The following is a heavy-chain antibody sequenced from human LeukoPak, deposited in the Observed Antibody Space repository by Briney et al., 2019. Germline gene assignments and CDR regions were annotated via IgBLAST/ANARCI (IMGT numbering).Heavy chain of an antibody. CDR3: ARDRQRGNIVVVPAAILGY. J-gene: IGHJ4*02. CDR2: IKQDGSEK. D-gene: IGHD2-2*02. V-gene: IGHV3-7*01. Sequence: PGGSLRLSCAASEFTFTDYYMSWIRQAPGKGLEWVANIKQDGSEKYYVDSVKGRFTISRDNAKNSLYLQMNSLRAEDTAVYYCARDRQRGNIVVVPAAILGYWGQGTLVTVSS. CDR1: EFTFTDYY.